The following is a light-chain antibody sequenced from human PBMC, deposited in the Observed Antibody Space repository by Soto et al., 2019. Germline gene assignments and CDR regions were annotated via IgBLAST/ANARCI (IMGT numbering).Light chain of an antibody. CDR2: DVS. V-gene: IGKV3-15*01. CDR3: QQHGISHIN. Sequence: VMTQSPATLSVSPGEIATHSCSAGQGVTTNFAWYQQKSGQSPRLLIYDVSIRATGVPARFSGTGSETDFTLTISRLEPEDFAVYYRQQHGISHINFGQGTRLEIK. CDR1: QGVTTN. J-gene: IGKJ5*01.